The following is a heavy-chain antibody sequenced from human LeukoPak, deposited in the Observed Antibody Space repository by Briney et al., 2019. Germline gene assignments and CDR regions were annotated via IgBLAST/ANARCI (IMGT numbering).Heavy chain of an antibody. J-gene: IGHJ4*02. CDR3: ARANDYIDY. CDR1: EFTFSRYT. Sequence: GGSLRLSCAASEFTFSRYTMNWVRQAPGMGLEWISSITGSSTFIYYSDSVRGRFTISRDNANNSLYLQMNSLRAEDTAVYYCARANDYIDYWGQGVLDTVSS. V-gene: IGHV3-21*01. CDR2: ITGSSTFI.